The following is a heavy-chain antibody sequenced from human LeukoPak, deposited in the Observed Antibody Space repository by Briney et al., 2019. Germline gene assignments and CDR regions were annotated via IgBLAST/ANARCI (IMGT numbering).Heavy chain of an antibody. CDR1: GGSINSYY. Sequence: SENLSLTCTVSGGSINSYYWSWIRQPAGKGLEWIGRIYTSGSTNYNPSLKSRVTMSVDTSKNQFSLKLSSVTAADTAVYYCAREVGATKVYYTDVWGKGTTVTVSS. CDR2: IYTSGST. J-gene: IGHJ6*03. CDR3: AREVGATKVYYTDV. D-gene: IGHD1-26*01. V-gene: IGHV4-4*07.